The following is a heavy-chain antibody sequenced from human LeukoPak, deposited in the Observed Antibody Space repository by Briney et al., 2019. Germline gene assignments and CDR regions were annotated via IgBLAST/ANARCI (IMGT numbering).Heavy chain of an antibody. CDR1: GFIFSSFS. D-gene: IGHD4-17*01. CDR3: ARDPNGDYIGTFDM. J-gene: IGHJ3*02. V-gene: IGHV3-23*01. CDR2: ISGSGGST. Sequence: GGSLRLSCAASGFIFSSFSMNWVRQAPGKGLEWVSSISGSGGSTQYADSVQGRFAISRDNSKNTLYLQMNSLRAEDAAVYFCARDPNGDYIGTFDMWGRGTMVSVSS.